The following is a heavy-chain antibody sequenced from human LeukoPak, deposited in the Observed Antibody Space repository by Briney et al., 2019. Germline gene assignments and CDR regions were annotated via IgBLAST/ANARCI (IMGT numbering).Heavy chain of an antibody. D-gene: IGHD2-2*01. V-gene: IGHV3-23*01. J-gene: IGHJ4*02. CDR2: ISGSGGST. CDR1: GCTFSSYA. Sequence: GGSLRLSCAASGCTFSSYAMSWVRQAPGKGLEWVSGISGSGGSTFYADSVKGRFTISRDNSKNTLYLQMNSLRAEDTAVYYCASARVQYQLLSPSDYWGQGTLVTVSS. CDR3: ASARVQYQLLSPSDY.